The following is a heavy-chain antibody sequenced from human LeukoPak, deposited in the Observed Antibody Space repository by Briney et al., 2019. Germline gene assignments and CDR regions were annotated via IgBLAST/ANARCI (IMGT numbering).Heavy chain of an antibody. J-gene: IGHJ6*02. V-gene: IGHV4-30-4*01. D-gene: IGHD2-21*02. Sequence: SETLSLTCTVSGGSISSGDYYWSWIRQPPGKGPEWIGYIYYSGSTYYNPSLKSRVTISVDTSKNQFSLKLSSVTAADTAVYYCARDRVVVTAKTYYYGMDVWGQGTTVTVSS. CDR2: IYYSGST. CDR3: ARDRVVVTAKTYYYGMDV. CDR1: GGSISSGDYY.